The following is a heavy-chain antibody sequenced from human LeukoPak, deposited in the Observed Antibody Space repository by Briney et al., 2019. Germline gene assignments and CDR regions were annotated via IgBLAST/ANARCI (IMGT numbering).Heavy chain of an antibody. CDR2: ISGSGGST. D-gene: IGHD3-9*01. J-gene: IGHJ4*02. CDR1: GFTFSTYA. V-gene: IGHV3-23*01. Sequence: GSLRLSCAASGFTFSTYAMIWVRQAPGKGLEWVSAISGSGGSTYYADSVKGRFTISRDNSKNTLYLQMNSLRAEDTAVYYCAKALTYYDILTGHYDYWGQGTLVTVSS. CDR3: AKALTYYDILTGHYDY.